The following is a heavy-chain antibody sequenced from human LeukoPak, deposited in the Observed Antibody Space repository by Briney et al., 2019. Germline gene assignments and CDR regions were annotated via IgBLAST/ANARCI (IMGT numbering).Heavy chain of an antibody. V-gene: IGHV4-59*12. D-gene: IGHD1-26*01. CDR2: IYYSGST. CDR3: ARDWGGRGVGAPNPFDY. CDR1: GGSISNDY. Sequence: SETLSLTCTVSGGSISNDYWNWIRQPPGKGLEWIGDIYYSGSTNYNPSLKSRVTISVDTPKNQFSLKLSSVTAADTAVYYCARDWGGRGVGAPNPFDYWGQGTLVTVSS. J-gene: IGHJ4*02.